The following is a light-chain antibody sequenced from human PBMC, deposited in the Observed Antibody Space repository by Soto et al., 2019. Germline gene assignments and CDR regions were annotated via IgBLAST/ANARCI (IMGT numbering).Light chain of an antibody. CDR2: QNN. CDR1: SSNIGENY. V-gene: IGLV1-51*02. J-gene: IGLJ3*02. CDR3: GTWDSSLSAWV. Sequence: QSVLTQPPSVYAAPGQKVTISCSGSSSNIGENYVSWYQQLPGTAPKLLIYQNNKRPSGIPDRFSGSKSGTSATLGITGLQTGDEADYYCGTWDSSLSAWVFGGGTKLTIL.